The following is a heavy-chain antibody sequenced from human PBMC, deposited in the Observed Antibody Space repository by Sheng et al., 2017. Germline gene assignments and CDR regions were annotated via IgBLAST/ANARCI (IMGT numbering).Heavy chain of an antibody. CDR3: AKDLTSGAVVVAAS. CDR2: IWEDGSHK. J-gene: IGHJ5*02. CDR1: GFTFSNYA. Sequence: QVKLEESGGGVVQPGTSLRLSCAASGFTFSNYAMHWVRQTPGKGLEWVAVIWEDGSHKYYADAVKGRFTVSRDNSNNTLFLQMNGLRAEDTAVYYCAKDLTSGAVVVAASWGQGTLV. V-gene: IGHV3-33*06. D-gene: IGHD2-15*01.